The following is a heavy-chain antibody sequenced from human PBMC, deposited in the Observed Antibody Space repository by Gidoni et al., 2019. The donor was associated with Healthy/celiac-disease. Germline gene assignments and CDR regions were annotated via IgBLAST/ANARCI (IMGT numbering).Heavy chain of an antibody. J-gene: IGHJ1*01. Sequence: QLQLQESGPGLVKPSETLSLTCTVSGGSISSSSYYWGWIRQPPGKGLEWIGSIYYSGSTYYNPSLKSRVTISVDTSKNQFSLKLSSVTAADTAVYYCARVELGYCTNGVCAVEYFQHWGQGTLVTVSS. CDR1: GGSISSSSYY. CDR2: IYYSGST. D-gene: IGHD2-8*01. V-gene: IGHV4-39*01. CDR3: ARVELGYCTNGVCAVEYFQH.